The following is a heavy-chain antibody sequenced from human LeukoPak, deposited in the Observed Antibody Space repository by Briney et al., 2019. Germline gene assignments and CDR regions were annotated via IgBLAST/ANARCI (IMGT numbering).Heavy chain of an antibody. CDR1: GFTFSSYS. CDR3: ARDLTLGYCSSTSCLSPYYYYGMDV. D-gene: IGHD2-2*01. V-gene: IGHV3-21*01. CDR2: ISSSSSYI. Sequence: GGSLRLSCAASGFTFSSYSMNWVRQAPGKGLEWVSSISSSSSYIYYADSVKGRFTISRDNAKNSLYLQMNSLRAEDTAVYYCARDLTLGYCSSTSCLSPYYYYGMDVWGQGTTVTVPS. J-gene: IGHJ6*02.